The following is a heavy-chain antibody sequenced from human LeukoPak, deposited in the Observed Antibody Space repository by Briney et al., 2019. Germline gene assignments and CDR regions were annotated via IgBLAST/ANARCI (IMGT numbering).Heavy chain of an antibody. CDR2: TNSDGSST. V-gene: IGHV3-74*01. D-gene: IGHD2-15*01. CDR1: GFTFSSYA. Sequence: PGGSLRLSCAASGFTFSSYAMSWVRQAPGKGLVWVSRTNSDGSSTSYADSVKGRFTISRDNAKNTLYLQMNSLRTDDTALYYCAKDRGGSSQLGDAFDVWGQGTMVSVSS. CDR3: AKDRGGSSQLGDAFDV. J-gene: IGHJ3*01.